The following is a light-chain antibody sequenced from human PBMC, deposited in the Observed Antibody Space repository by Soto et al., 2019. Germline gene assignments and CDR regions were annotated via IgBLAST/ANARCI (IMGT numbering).Light chain of an antibody. CDR2: KAS. V-gene: IGKV1-5*03. J-gene: IGKJ1*01. CDR1: QNINSW. CDR3: QQYHSYPWT. Sequence: DIQMTQSPSIVSVSVGDRVTITCRASQNINSWLAWYQQKPGKAPYLLIYKASTLQPGVPSRFSGTGSGTEFTLSISSLQPDDFATYYCQQYHSYPWTFGLGTKVDLK.